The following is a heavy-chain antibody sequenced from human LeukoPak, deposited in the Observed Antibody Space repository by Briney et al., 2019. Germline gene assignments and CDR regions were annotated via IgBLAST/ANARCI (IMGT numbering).Heavy chain of an antibody. V-gene: IGHV4-39*02. CDR1: GGPISSSSYY. D-gene: IGHD5-12*01. J-gene: IGHJ4*02. CDR3: ARDDALVATGSFDY. Sequence: PSETLSLTCTVSGGPISSSSYYWGWIRQPPGKGLEWIGNIYYSGRTYYNPSLRSRVTISVDTSKNQFSLKLSSVTAADTAVYYCARDDALVATGSFDYWGQGTLVTVSS. CDR2: IYYSGRT.